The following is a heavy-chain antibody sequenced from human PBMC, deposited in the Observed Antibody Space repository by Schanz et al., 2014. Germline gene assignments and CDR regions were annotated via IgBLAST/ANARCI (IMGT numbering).Heavy chain of an antibody. CDR2: IKQDGSER. Sequence: DVQLVESGGGLVQPGGSLRLSCAASGFTFTGHWMSWVRQAPGKGLEWVANIKQDGSERYYVDSVKGRFTISRDNAKNSLYLQMNSLRAEDTAVYYCASDTMGGNFVLDVWGQGTTVTVSS. J-gene: IGHJ6*02. D-gene: IGHD3-10*01. CDR1: GFTFTGHW. CDR3: ASDTMGGNFVLDV. V-gene: IGHV3-7*03.